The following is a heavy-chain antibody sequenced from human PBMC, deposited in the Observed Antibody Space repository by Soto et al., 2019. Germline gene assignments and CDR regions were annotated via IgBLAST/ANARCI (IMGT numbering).Heavy chain of an antibody. D-gene: IGHD6-13*01. J-gene: IGHJ4*02. CDR1: VYTFAGYY. CDR2: INPNSGGT. CDR3: ARDLVAGYSSSWYYY. V-gene: IGHV1-2*02. Sequence: XSVKVSCKASVYTFAGYYMHWVRQAPGQGLEWMGWINPNSGGTNYAQKFQGRVTMTRDTSISTAYMELSRLRSDDTAVYYCARDLVAGYSSSWYYYWGQGTLVTVSS.